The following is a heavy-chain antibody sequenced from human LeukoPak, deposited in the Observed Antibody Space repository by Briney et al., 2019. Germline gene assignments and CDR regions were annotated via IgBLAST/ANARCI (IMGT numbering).Heavy chain of an antibody. CDR1: GFTFSSYA. V-gene: IGHV3-23*01. D-gene: IGHD3-9*01. CDR2: ITSSGGST. Sequence: PGGSLRLSCVASGFTFSSYAMNWVRQAPGMGLEWVSVITSSGGSTAYADSVRGRFTISRDNSKNTLYMQMNSLRAEDTAIYYCATESTGTLDYWGQGILVTVSS. J-gene: IGHJ4*02. CDR3: ATESTGTLDY.